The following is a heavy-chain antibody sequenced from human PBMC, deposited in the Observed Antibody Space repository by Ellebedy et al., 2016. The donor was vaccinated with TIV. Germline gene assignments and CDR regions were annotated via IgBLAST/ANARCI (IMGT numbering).Heavy chain of an antibody. Sequence: GESLKISCSASGFTFSSYTMHWVRQAPGKGLEFVSTLKSDGGSSYYADSVQGRFTISRDNSKNTLFLQMSSLRTDDTAVYYCVKAPTTTTWAPFDHWGQGTLVTVSS. V-gene: IGHV3-64D*06. CDR1: GFTFSSYT. CDR2: LKSDGGSS. CDR3: VKAPTTTTWAPFDH. D-gene: IGHD1-26*01. J-gene: IGHJ4*02.